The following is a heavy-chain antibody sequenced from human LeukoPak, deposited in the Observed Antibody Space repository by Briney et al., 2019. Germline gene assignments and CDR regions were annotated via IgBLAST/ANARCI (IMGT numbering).Heavy chain of an antibody. V-gene: IGHV3-23*01. CDR1: GFTFSSYA. D-gene: IGHD2-8*02. CDR2: ISGSSGGA. CDR3: AKGALPGPPYYFDY. J-gene: IGHJ4*02. Sequence: GGSLRLSCAGSGFTFSSYAMSWVRQAPGKGLEWVSVISGSSGGANYADSVKGRFTISRDISKSTLFLQLNSLRAEDTAVYYCAKGALPGPPYYFDYWGQGTLVTVSS.